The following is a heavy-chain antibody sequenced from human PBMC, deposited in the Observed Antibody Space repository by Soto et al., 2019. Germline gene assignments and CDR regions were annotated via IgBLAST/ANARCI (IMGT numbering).Heavy chain of an antibody. CDR1: GGSISSYY. CDR3: ATGFSPFNY. Sequence: SETLSLTCTVSGGSISSYYWSWIRQPPGKGLEWIGYIYYSGSTNFNPSLKSRVTISVDTSKNQFSLTLASVITADTAVYYCATGFSPFNYWGQGTQVTVSS. J-gene: IGHJ4*02. V-gene: IGHV4-59*01. CDR2: IYYSGST.